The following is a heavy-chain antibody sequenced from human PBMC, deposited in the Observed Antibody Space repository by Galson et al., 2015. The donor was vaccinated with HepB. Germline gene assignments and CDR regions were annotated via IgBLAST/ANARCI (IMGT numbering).Heavy chain of an antibody. CDR2: ISGSGGST. V-gene: IGHV3-23*01. D-gene: IGHD3-22*01. CDR1: GFTSSSYA. CDR3: AKVAGVVVVTWYFDY. Sequence: SLRLSCAAFGFTSSSYAMSWVRQAPGKGLEWVSAISGSGGSTYYADSVKGRFTISRDNSKNTLYLQMNSLRAEDTAVYYCAKVAGVVVVTWYFDYWGQGTLVTVSS. J-gene: IGHJ4*02.